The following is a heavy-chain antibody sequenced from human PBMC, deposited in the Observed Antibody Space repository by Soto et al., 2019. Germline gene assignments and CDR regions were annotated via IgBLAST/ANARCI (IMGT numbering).Heavy chain of an antibody. D-gene: IGHD6-13*01. V-gene: IGHV4-39*01. J-gene: IGHJ4*02. Sequence: SETLSLTCTVSGGSISSSSYYWGWIRQPPGKGLEWIGSIYYSGSTYYNPSLKSRVTISVDTSKNQFSLKLSSVTAADTAVYYCARPNSSSWLYFDYWGQGTLVTVSS. CDR1: GGSISSSSYY. CDR2: IYYSGST. CDR3: ARPNSSSWLYFDY.